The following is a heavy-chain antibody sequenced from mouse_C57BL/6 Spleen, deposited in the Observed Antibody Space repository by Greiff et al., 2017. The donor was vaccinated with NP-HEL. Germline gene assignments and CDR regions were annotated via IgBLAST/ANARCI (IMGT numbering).Heavy chain of an antibody. CDR1: GYTFTSYW. J-gene: IGHJ3*01. CDR2: IDPSDSYN. V-gene: IGHV1-50*01. D-gene: IGHD3-2*02. Sequence: QVQLQQPGAELVKPGASVKLSCKASGYTFTSYWMQWVKQRPGQGLEWIGEIDPSDSYNNYNQKFKGKATLTVDTSSSTAYMQLSSLTSEDSAVYYCARRGAQATPWFAYWGQGTLVTVSA. CDR3: ARRGAQATPWFAY.